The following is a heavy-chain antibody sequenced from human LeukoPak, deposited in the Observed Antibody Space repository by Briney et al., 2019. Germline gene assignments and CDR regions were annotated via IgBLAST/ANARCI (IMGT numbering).Heavy chain of an antibody. CDR2: INPSGGST. CDR1: GYTFTSYY. V-gene: IGHV1-46*01. J-gene: IGHJ4*02. Sequence: ASVKVSCKASGYTFTSYYMHWVRQAPGQGLEWMGIINPSGGSTSYAQKFQGRVTMTRDTSTSTVYMELSSLRAEDTAVYYCAKISRSYGGYFDYWGQGTLVTVSS. CDR3: AKISRSYGGYFDY. D-gene: IGHD5-18*01.